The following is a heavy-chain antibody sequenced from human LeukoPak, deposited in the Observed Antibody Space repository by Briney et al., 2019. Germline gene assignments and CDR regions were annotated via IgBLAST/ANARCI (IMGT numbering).Heavy chain of an antibody. J-gene: IGHJ4*02. D-gene: IGHD6-19*01. Sequence: GAPVKVYCKASGYDFTSVGITWVRRAPGQGLEWMGWISPYNGNPRYAQKFQGRVAMTTDTSTTTAYMELRGLRFNDTAVYYCARAGSGSGWYFDYWGQGTLVTVSS. CDR1: GYDFTSVG. CDR3: ARAGSGSGWYFDY. CDR2: ISPYNGNP. V-gene: IGHV1-18*01.